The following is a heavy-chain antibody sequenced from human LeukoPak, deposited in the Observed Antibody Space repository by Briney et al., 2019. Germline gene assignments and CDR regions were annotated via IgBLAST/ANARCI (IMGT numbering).Heavy chain of an antibody. J-gene: IGHJ4*02. V-gene: IGHV3-30-3*01. CDR2: ISYDGSNK. CDR3: AKDGGFWSGYPYYFDY. CDR1: GFTFSRYA. D-gene: IGHD3-3*01. Sequence: GGSLRLSCAASGFTFSRYAMDWVRQAPGKGLEWVAVISYDGSNKYYADSVKGRFTISRDNSKNTLYLQMNSLRAEDTAVYYCAKDGGFWSGYPYYFDYWGQGTLVTVSS.